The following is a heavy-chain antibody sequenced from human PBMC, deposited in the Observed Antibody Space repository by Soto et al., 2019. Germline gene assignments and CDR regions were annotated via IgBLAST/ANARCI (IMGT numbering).Heavy chain of an antibody. Sequence: ASVKVSCKVSGYTLTELSMHWVRQAPGKGLEWMGGFDPEDGETIYAQKFQGRVTMTEDTSTDTAYMELSSLRSEDTAVYYCATALYGPNWFDPWGQGTLVLVSS. D-gene: IGHD3-10*01. CDR2: FDPEDGET. CDR1: GYTLTELS. J-gene: IGHJ5*02. CDR3: ATALYGPNWFDP. V-gene: IGHV1-24*01.